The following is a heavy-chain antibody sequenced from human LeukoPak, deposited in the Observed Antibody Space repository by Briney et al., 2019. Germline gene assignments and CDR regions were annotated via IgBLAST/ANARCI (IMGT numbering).Heavy chain of an antibody. D-gene: IGHD4-17*01. Sequence: GASLKISSKGSGYSFTSYLISWLRQLPGKGLEWMGIIYPGDSDTRYSPSFQGQVTISADKSISTAYLQWSSLKASDTAMYDCARDHDYGDYFDYWGQGTLVTVSS. CDR2: IYPGDSDT. CDR1: GYSFTSYL. CDR3: ARDHDYGDYFDY. J-gene: IGHJ4*02. V-gene: IGHV5-51*01.